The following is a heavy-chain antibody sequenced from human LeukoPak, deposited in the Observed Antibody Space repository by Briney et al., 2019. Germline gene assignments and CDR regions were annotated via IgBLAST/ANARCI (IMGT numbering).Heavy chain of an antibody. D-gene: IGHD3-22*01. CDR3: VRKRQFHNYDGSGYRMDL. Sequence: GGSLRLSCAASGFISSNYWMTWVRQAPGKGLEWVANINEDGGQEYYVDSVEGRFTMSRDNAKNSVYLQMSSVRVEDTGVYYCVRKRQFHNYDGSGYRMDLWGQGTTVTVSS. J-gene: IGHJ6*02. CDR1: GFISSNYW. CDR2: INEDGGQE. V-gene: IGHV3-7*01.